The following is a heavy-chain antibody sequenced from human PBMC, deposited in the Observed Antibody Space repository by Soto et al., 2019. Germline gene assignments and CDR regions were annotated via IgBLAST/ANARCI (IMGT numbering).Heavy chain of an antibody. V-gene: IGHV3-7*01. CDR3: ARETNADSF. CDR1: GFTFSNYW. J-gene: IGHJ4*02. Sequence: EVQLVESGGGLVKTGGSLRLSCAASGFTFSNYWMVWVRQAPEKGPEWVATIKQDGSEKYYVDTVKGRITISRDNTKHSLYLQMNSLRAGDTALYYCARETNADSFWGQGTLVTVSS. CDR2: IKQDGSEK. D-gene: IGHD2-8*01.